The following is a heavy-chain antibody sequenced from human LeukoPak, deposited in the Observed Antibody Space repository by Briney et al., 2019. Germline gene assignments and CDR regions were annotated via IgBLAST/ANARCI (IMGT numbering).Heavy chain of an antibody. CDR3: AKDRGSGSYVYYYMDV. CDR2: ISWDGGST. J-gene: IGHJ6*03. Sequence: GGSLRLSCAASGFTFDDYAMHWVRQAPGKGLEWVSLISWDGGSTYYADSVKGRFTISRDNSKNSLYLQMNSLTAEDTALYYCAKDRGSGSYVYYYMDVWGKGTTVTVSS. CDR1: GFTFDDYA. V-gene: IGHV3-43D*03. D-gene: IGHD3-10*01.